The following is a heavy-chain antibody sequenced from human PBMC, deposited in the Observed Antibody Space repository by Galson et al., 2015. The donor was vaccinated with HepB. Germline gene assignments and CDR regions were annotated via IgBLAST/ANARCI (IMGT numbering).Heavy chain of an antibody. CDR2: IIPIFGTA. J-gene: IGHJ3*02. CDR1: GGTFSSYA. CDR3: ARRVVPAAMASAFDI. V-gene: IGHV1-69*01. Sequence: VKVSCKASGGTFSSYAISWVRQAPGQGLEWMGGIIPIFGTANYAQKFQGRVTITADESTSTAYMELSSLRSEDTAVYYCARRVVPAAMASAFDIWGQGTMVTVSS. D-gene: IGHD2-2*01.